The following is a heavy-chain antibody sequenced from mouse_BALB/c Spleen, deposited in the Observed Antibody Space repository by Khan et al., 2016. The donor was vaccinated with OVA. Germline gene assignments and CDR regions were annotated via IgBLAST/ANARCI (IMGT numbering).Heavy chain of an antibody. CDR1: GYSFITYW. D-gene: IGHD1-3*01. CDR2: IDPSTGCA. J-gene: IGHJ3*01. Sequence: VQLQQSGAELAKPGASLKMSCTASGYSFITYWIHWVKQRPGQGLEWIGYIDPSTGCAEYNQKFTDKATLTADKSSSTAYMQLTSLTSEDSAVYYCARRGLNGIFVYWGQGTLVTVSA. CDR3: ARRGLNGIFVY. V-gene: IGHV1-7*01.